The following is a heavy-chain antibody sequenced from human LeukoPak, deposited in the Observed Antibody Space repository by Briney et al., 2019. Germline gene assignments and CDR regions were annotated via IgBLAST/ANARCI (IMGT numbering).Heavy chain of an antibody. CDR3: ARVGLERDFDY. CDR1: RGSFSGYY. V-gene: IGHV4-34*01. J-gene: IGHJ4*02. CDR2: INHSGST. Sequence: SATLSLTCAVYRGSFSGYYWSWIRQPPGKGLEWIGEINHSGSTNYNPSLKSRVTISVDTSKNQFSLKLSSVTAADTAVYYCARVGLERDFDYWGQGTLVTVSS. D-gene: IGHD5-24*01.